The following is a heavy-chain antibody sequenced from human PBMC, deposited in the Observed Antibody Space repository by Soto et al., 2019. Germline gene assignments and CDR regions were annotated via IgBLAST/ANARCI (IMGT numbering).Heavy chain of an antibody. CDR3: SRDIACDGRGRWFDP. CDR2: INPSSGGT. Sequence: ASVKVSCKASGYTFTSNNIHWVRRAPGQGLEWMGRINPSSGGTIYAQKFQGRVSMIRDMSTSTVYMDLSSLRSDDTAVYYCSRDIACDGRGRWFDPWGQGRLVTVSS. CDR1: GYTFTSNN. V-gene: IGHV1-46*01. J-gene: IGHJ5*02. D-gene: IGHD2-15*01.